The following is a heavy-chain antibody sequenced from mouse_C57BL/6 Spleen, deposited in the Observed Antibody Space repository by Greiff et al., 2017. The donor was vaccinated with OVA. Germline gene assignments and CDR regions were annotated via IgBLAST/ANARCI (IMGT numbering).Heavy chain of an antibody. CDR3: ARVWLRRGSFDY. J-gene: IGHJ2*01. CDR1: GFTFSDYY. CDR2: INYDGSST. V-gene: IGHV5-16*01. Sequence: DVQLVESEGGLVQPGSSMKLSCTASGFTFSDYYMAWVRQVPEKGLEWVANINYDGSSTYYLDSLKSRFIISRDNAKNILYLQMSSLKSEDTATYYCARVWLRRGSFDYWGQGTTLTVSS. D-gene: IGHD2-2*01.